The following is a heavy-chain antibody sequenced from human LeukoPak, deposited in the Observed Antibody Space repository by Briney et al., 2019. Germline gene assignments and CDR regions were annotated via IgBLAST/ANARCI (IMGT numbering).Heavy chain of an antibody. CDR3: ARDLGNDSSA. V-gene: IGHV1-8*01. J-gene: IGHJ4*02. CDR2: MNPNSGNT. CDR1: GYTFTSYD. Sequence: ASVKVSCKASGYTFTSYDINWVRQATGQGLEWMGWMNPNSGNTDYAQKFQGRVTMTRNTSISTTYMELSSLRSEDTAAYYCARDLGNDSSAWGQGTLVAVSS. D-gene: IGHD3-22*01.